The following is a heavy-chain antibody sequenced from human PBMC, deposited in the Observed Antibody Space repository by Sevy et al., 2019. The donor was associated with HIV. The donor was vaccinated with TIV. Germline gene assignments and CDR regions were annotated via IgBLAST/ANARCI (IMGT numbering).Heavy chain of an antibody. J-gene: IGHJ6*02. CDR1: GFTFSSYD. CDR2: IGSGGDA. Sequence: GGCLRLSCGASGFTFSSYDMHWVRQAAGKGLEWVSGIGSGGDAYYPGSVKGRFTISRENAKNSLYLQMNSLRAGDTAVYYCARSRGYSDYGMDVWGQGTTVTVSS. CDR3: ARSRGYSDYGMDV. D-gene: IGHD5-12*01. V-gene: IGHV3-13*01.